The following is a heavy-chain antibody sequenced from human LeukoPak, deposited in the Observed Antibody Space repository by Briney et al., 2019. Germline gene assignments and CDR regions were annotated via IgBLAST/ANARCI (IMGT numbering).Heavy chain of an antibody. CDR3: AKDAVAATKSDNWFDP. V-gene: IGHV3-30*04. CDR2: ISYDGSNK. D-gene: IGHD2-15*01. J-gene: IGHJ5*02. CDR1: GFTFSSYA. Sequence: PGGSLRLSCAASGFTFSSYAIHWVRQAPGKGLEWVALISYDGSNKYYADSVKGRFTISRDKSKNTLYLQMNSLRAEDTAVYYCAKDAVAATKSDNWFDPWGQGTLVTVSS.